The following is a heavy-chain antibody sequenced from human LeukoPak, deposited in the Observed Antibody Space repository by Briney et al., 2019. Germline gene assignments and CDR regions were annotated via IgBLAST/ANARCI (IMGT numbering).Heavy chain of an antibody. Sequence: PGGSLRLSCAASGFTFSSYEMNWVRQAPGKGLEWVSYISSSGSTIYYADSVKGRFTIFRDNAKNSLYLQMNSLRAEDTAVYYCAREPYSGYDGGYYYYYYMDVWGKGTTVTVSS. D-gene: IGHD5-12*01. CDR1: GFTFSSYE. CDR2: ISSSGSTI. J-gene: IGHJ6*03. V-gene: IGHV3-48*03. CDR3: AREPYSGYDGGYYYYYYMDV.